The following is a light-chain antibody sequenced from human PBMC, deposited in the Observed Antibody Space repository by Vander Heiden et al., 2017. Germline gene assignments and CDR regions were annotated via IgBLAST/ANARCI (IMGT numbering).Light chain of an antibody. Sequence: IVLTQPPATLPLSPGERATLSCGASQSVSSSYLAWYQQKPGLAPRLLIYDASSRATGIPDRFSGSGSGTDFTLTISRLKPEDFAVYYCQQYGSSPFGGGTKVEIK. V-gene: IGKV3D-20*01. CDR2: DAS. CDR1: QSVSSSY. CDR3: QQYGSSP. J-gene: IGKJ4*01.